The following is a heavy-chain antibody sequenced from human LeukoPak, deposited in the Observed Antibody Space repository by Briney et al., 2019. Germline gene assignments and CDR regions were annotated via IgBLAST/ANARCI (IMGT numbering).Heavy chain of an antibody. D-gene: IGHD3-22*01. J-gene: IGHJ3*02. CDR3: ARDHVIVGDDAFDI. V-gene: IGHV1-18*01. CDR2: ISAYNGNT. CDR1: GYTLTSYG. Sequence: PSAKVSRKASGYTLTSYGISGVRQAPGQGLEWMGWISAYNGNTNYAQKLQGRVTMTTDTSMSTAYMELRSLRSDDTAVYYCARDHVIVGDDAFDIWGQGTMVTVSS.